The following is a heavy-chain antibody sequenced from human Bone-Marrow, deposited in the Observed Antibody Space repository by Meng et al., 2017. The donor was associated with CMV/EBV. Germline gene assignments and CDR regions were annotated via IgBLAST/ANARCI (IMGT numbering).Heavy chain of an antibody. D-gene: IGHD3-16*02. CDR3: ARAQGGFFADP. CDR2: IYHSGST. CDR1: GYSISSGYY. V-gene: IGHV4-38-2*02. Sequence: SETLSLTCTVSGYSISSGYYWGWIRQPPGKGLEWLGSIYHSGSTYYNPSLKSRVTISVDTSKNQFSLNLSFVTSADAAVYYCARAQGGFFADPWGLGTLVTVSS. J-gene: IGHJ5*02.